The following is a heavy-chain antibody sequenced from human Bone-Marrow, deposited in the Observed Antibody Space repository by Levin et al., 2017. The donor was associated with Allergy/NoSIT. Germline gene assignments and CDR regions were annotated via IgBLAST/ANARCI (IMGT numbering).Heavy chain of an antibody. D-gene: IGHD6-19*01. CDR1: GYTFTGYY. CDR2: INPNSGGT. CDR3: ARGPPLGNGIAVAGNWFDP. Sequence: ASVKVSCKASGYTFTGYYMHWVRQAPGQGLEWMGWINPNSGGTNYAQKFQGRVTMTRDTSISTAYMELSRLRSDDTAVYYCARGPPLGNGIAVAGNWFDPWGQGTLVTVSS. V-gene: IGHV1-2*02. J-gene: IGHJ5*02.